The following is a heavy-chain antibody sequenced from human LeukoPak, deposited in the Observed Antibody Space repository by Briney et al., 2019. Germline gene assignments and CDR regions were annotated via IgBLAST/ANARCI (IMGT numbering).Heavy chain of an antibody. CDR2: ISAYNGNT. Sequence: ASVKVSCKASGYTFTSYGISWVRQAPGQGLEWMGWISAYNGNTNYAQKLQGRVTMTTDTSTSTAYMELRSLRSDDTAVYYCARAVDYYDSSGYFHYFDYWGQGTLVTVSS. CDR1: GYTFTSYG. D-gene: IGHD3-22*01. CDR3: ARAVDYYDSSGYFHYFDY. V-gene: IGHV1-18*01. J-gene: IGHJ4*02.